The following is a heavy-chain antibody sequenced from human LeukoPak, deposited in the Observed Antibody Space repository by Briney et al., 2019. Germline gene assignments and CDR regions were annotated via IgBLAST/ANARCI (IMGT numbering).Heavy chain of an antibody. Sequence: PGGSLRLSCAASGFTVSSNYMSWVRQAPGKGREWVSVIYSGGNTYYADSVKGRFTVSRDNSKNTLYLQMNSLRVDDTAVYYCGRLKSSGYLIEYWGQGTLVTVSS. V-gene: IGHV3-53*01. J-gene: IGHJ4*02. CDR3: GRLKSSGYLIEY. CDR1: GFTVSSNY. D-gene: IGHD3-22*01. CDR2: IYSGGNT.